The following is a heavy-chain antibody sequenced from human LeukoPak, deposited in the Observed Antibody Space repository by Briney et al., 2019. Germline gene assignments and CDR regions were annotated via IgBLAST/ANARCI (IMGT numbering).Heavy chain of an antibody. V-gene: IGHV4-59*08. CDR2: IYYSGST. CDR1: GGSISSYY. D-gene: IGHD3-16*01. Sequence: SETLSLTCTVSGGSISSYYWSWIRQPPGKGLEWIGYIYYSGSTNYNPSLKSRVTISVDTSKNQFSLQLNSVTPDDTAVYYCVRSGSEGALDYWGQGTLVTVSS. J-gene: IGHJ4*02. CDR3: VRSGSEGALDY.